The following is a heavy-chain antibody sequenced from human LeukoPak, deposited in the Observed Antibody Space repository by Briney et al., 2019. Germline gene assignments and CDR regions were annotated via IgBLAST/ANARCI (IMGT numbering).Heavy chain of an antibody. D-gene: IGHD1-26*01. Sequence: SETLSLTCTVSGGSISNYYWSWIRQPAGKGLEWLGRIYTSGSTNYNPSLKSRVTMSVDTSKNQFSLKLSSVTAADTAVYYCARTISSGSSQYFFDYWGQGTLVTVSS. CDR1: GGSISNYY. V-gene: IGHV4-4*07. CDR3: ARTISSGSSQYFFDY. J-gene: IGHJ4*02. CDR2: IYTSGST.